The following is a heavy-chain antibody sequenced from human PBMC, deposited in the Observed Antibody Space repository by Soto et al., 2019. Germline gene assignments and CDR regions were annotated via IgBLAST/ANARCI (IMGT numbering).Heavy chain of an antibody. J-gene: IGHJ4*02. D-gene: IGHD2-15*01. CDR1: GFTFSSYA. CDR2: VRGNGDPP. V-gene: IGHV3-64D*06. Sequence: PGGSLRLSCSASGFTFSSYALHWVRQAPGKGLEYISGVRGNGDPPFCADSVKGRFTISRDDSKSTLYLHMSSLSADDAAVYYCVKTRGGNNFDFFDWGQGTLVTVSS. CDR3: VKTRGGNNFDFFD.